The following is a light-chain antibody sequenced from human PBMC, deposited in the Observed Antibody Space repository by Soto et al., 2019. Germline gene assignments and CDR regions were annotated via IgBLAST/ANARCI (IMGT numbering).Light chain of an antibody. CDR2: GAS. CDR3: QQYGSSPTWT. Sequence: EIVLTQSPGTLSLSPGERATLSCRASQSVSSSYLAWYQQKPGQAPRLLIYGASSRATGIPDRFSGSGSGTDFTLNISRLEPADFAVYYCQQYGSSPTWTFGQGTKVEIK. V-gene: IGKV3-20*01. J-gene: IGKJ1*01. CDR1: QSVSSSY.